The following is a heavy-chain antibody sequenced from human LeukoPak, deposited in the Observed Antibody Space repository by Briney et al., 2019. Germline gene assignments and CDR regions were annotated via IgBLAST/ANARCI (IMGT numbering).Heavy chain of an antibody. CDR3: TRGRWVATNQAYYFDD. Sequence: ASVKVSCKTSAYSFTPYAMHWLRQAPGQRLEWMGWINAGNGHTKYSQEFQGRLTITRDTSANIVYMDLSSLRSEDMAVYYCTRGRWVATNQAYYFDDWGQGTLVTVSS. CDR1: AYSFTPYA. D-gene: IGHD5-12*01. CDR2: INAGNGHT. J-gene: IGHJ4*02. V-gene: IGHV1-3*03.